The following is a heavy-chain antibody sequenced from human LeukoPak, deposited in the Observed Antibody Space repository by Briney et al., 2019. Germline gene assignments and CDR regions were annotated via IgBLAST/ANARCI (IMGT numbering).Heavy chain of an antibody. V-gene: IGHV3-48*02. D-gene: IGHD3-10*01. CDR3: ARGLHEYGSGSYLATLFDY. Sequence: GGSLRLSCAASGITFSSYSMNWVRQAPGKGLEWISYLSSDNYTIYYADSVKGRFTISRDDAKNSLYLQMNSLRDEDTAVYYCARGLHEYGSGSYLATLFDYWGQGTLVTVSS. J-gene: IGHJ4*02. CDR2: LSSDNYTI. CDR1: GITFSSYS.